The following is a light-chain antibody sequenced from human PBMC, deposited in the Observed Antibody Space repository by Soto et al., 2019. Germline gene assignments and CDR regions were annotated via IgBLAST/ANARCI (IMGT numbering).Light chain of an antibody. J-gene: IGKJ4*01. CDR3: QKYNSAPLT. CDR2: DAS. Sequence: DIQMTQSPASLSASIGDRVTITCRASQGITNYLAWYQQKAGKVPKLLIYDASTLQSGVPSRFSGSGSGTDFTLTISSLQPEDVATYYCQKYNSAPLTFGGGTKVDIK. V-gene: IGKV1-27*01. CDR1: QGITNY.